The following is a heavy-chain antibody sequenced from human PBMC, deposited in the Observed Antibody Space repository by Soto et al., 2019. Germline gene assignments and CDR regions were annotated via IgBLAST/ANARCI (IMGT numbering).Heavy chain of an antibody. CDR3: AREGWPFDY. J-gene: IGHJ4*02. V-gene: IGHV3-48*01. Sequence: EVQLVESGGGLVQPGGSLRLSCAASGFTFSSYSMHWVRQAPGKGLEWVSYISSSSRTIYYADSVKGRFTISRHNAKNSLYLQMNSLRAEDTALYYCAREGWPFDYWGQGTLVTVSS. CDR1: GFTFSSYS. CDR2: ISSSSRTI.